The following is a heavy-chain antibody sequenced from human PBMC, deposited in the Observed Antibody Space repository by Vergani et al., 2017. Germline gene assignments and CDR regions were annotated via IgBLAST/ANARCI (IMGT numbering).Heavy chain of an antibody. CDR1: GFTFSSYD. J-gene: IGHJ4*02. Sequence: EVQLVESGGGLVQPGGSLRLSCAASGFTFSSYDMHWVRQATGRGLEWVSAIGTAVDTYYPGSVKGRFTISRENAKNSLYLQMNSLRAVDTAIYYCARAVSITVGDPPGYWGQGTLVTVSS. D-gene: IGHD3-16*01. V-gene: IGHV3-13*01. CDR2: IGTAVDT. CDR3: ARAVSITVGDPPGY.